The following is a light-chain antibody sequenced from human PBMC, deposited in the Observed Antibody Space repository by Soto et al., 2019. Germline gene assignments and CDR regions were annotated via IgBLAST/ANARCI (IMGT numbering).Light chain of an antibody. CDR1: QGISNY. CDR2: AAS. CDR3: QQYNSDSRT. J-gene: IGKJ1*01. V-gene: IGKV1-8*01. Sequence: AIRMTQSPSSLSASIVDRVTITCRASQGISNYLAWYQQKPGRAPRLLIYAASTLQSGVPSRFSGSGSGTEFSLTISSLQPDDFATYYCQQYNSDSRTFGQGTKVDIK.